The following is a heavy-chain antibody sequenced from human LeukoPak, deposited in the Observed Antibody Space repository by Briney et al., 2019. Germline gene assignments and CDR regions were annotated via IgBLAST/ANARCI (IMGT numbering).Heavy chain of an antibody. CDR1: GFTFSGYA. CDR2: ISSSGGTI. Sequence: PGGSLRLSCAASGFTFSGYAMNWVRQAPGKGLEWVSGISSSGGTIYYADSVKGRFTISRDNAKNSLYLQMNSLRAEDTAVYYCARELYNWNWDYWGQGTLVTVSS. J-gene: IGHJ4*02. D-gene: IGHD1-20*01. CDR3: ARELYNWNWDY. V-gene: IGHV3-48*04.